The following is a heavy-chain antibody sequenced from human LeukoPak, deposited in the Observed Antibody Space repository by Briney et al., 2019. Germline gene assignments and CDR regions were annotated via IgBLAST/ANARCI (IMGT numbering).Heavy chain of an antibody. CDR3: ARSGYYCDSSGYYLDY. CDR1: GFTFSDYY. CDR2: ISSSGSTI. J-gene: IGHJ4*02. Sequence: GGSLRLSCAASGFTFSDYYMSWIRQAPGKGLEWVSYISSSGSTIYYADSAKGRFTISRDNAKNSLYLQMNSLRAEDTSVYYCARSGYYCDSSGYYLDYWGQGTLVTVSS. V-gene: IGHV3-11*04. D-gene: IGHD3-22*01.